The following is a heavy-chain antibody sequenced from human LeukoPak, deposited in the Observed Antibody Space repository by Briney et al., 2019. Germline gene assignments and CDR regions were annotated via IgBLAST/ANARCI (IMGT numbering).Heavy chain of an antibody. J-gene: IGHJ6*03. CDR3: ARGRSPSGVATSYYMDV. V-gene: IGHV1-8*03. CDR1: GYTFNSYD. CDR2: MNPSSGNT. D-gene: IGHD2-8*01. Sequence: ASVKVSCKASGYTFNSYDINWVRQATGQGLEWMGWMNPSSGNTGYPQKFQGRVTITRNTSISTAYMELSSLRSEDTAVYYCARGRSPSGVATSYYMDVWGKGTTVTVSS.